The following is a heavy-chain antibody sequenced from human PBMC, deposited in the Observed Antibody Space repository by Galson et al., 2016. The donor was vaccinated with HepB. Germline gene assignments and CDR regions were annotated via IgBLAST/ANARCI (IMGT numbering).Heavy chain of an antibody. D-gene: IGHD5-18*01. J-gene: IGHJ4*02. V-gene: IGHV3-11*06. CDR3: SRDYSGQLWLLGGFDY. CDR1: GFTFSDYY. Sequence: SLRLSCAASGFTFSDYYMRWIRQGPGKGLEWVSYISSSGSYTNYADSVKGRFTISRDNPKNSLYLQMNSLRVEDTALYYCSRDYSGQLWLLGGFDYWGQGTLVTVSS. CDR2: ISSSGSYT.